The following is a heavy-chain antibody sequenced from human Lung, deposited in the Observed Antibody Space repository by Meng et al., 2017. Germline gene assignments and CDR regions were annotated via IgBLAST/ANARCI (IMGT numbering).Heavy chain of an antibody. CDR1: GGSISSSNW. J-gene: IGHJ5*02. CDR3: ARGSITMVRGVSVFDP. D-gene: IGHD3-10*01. V-gene: IGHV4-4*02. Sequence: QGQLQASGPGLVKPSGTLSLTCAGSGGSISSSNWWSWVRQPPGKGLEWIGEIYHSGSTNYNPSLKSRVTISVDKSKNQFSLKLSSVTAADTAVYYCARGSITMVRGVSVFDPWGQGTLVTVSS. CDR2: IYHSGST.